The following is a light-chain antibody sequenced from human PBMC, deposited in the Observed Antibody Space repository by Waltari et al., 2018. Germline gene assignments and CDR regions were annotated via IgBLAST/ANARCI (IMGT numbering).Light chain of an antibody. J-gene: IGLJ2*01. V-gene: IGLV3-25*03. CDR1: ALPDQD. CDR3: QSADSSGTL. Sequence: SSELTQSPSVSVSPGQTARITCSGDALPDQDAFWYQQKPGQAPVLVIYKETERPSGIPELFSGSRSGTTVTLTIRGVQAEDEADYYCQSADSSGTLFGGGTKLTVL. CDR2: KET.